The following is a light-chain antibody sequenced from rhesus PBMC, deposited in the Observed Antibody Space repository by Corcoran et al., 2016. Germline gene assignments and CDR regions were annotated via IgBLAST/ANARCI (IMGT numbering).Light chain of an antibody. CDR1: QGISSY. CDR3: LQHNSYPFT. V-gene: IGKV1-28*01. Sequence: DIQMTQSPSSLSASVGDTVTITCRASQGISSYLNWFQQKPGKAPKLLIYAASSLESGVPPRFSGSGSGTEFRLTISSLQPEDFAAYYCLQHNSYPFTFGPGTKLDIK. J-gene: IGKJ3*01. CDR2: AAS.